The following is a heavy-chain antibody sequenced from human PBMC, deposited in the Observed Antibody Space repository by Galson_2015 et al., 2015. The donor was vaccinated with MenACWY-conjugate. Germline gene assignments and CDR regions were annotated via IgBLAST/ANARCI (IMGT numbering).Heavy chain of an antibody. Sequence: QSGAEVKKPGESLKISCKGSGYDFSTHWIAWVRQTPGQGLEWMGIIYPGASDPRYSPSFQGQVTISADRSISTAFLQWNSLKASDTARYYCARHHVVAMYPKQMDGWGQGTTVIVSS. D-gene: IGHD2-15*01. CDR3: ARHHVVAMYPKQMDG. J-gene: IGHJ6*02. V-gene: IGHV5-51*01. CDR2: IYPGASDP. CDR1: GYDFSTHW.